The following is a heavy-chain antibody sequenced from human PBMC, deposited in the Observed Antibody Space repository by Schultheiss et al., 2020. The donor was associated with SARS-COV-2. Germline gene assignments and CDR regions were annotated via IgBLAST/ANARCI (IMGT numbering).Heavy chain of an antibody. CDR1: GASVSGYY. Sequence: SETLSLTCTVSGASVSGYYWSWIRQPPGKGLEWLGYIFYSGGTNYNPSLKSRVTISVDTSKNQFSLTLTTVTAADTAVYYCARDQYSYGPDPYYYYGMDVWGQGTTVTVSS. J-gene: IGHJ6*02. CDR3: ARDQYSYGPDPYYYYGMDV. V-gene: IGHV4-59*02. CDR2: IFYSGGT. D-gene: IGHD5-18*01.